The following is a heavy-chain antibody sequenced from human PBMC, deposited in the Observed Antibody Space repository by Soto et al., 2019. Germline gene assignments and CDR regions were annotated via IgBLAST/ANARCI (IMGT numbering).Heavy chain of an antibody. V-gene: IGHV3-43*01. CDR2: ISWDGGST. Sequence: GGSLRLSCAASGFTFDDYTMHWVRQAPGKGLEWVSLISWDGGSTYYADSVKGRFTISRDNSKDSLYLQIDSLRTEDTTLYYCAKERRGPFEGSSWSYFDYWGQGTLVTVSS. CDR1: GFTFDDYT. J-gene: IGHJ4*02. CDR3: AKERRGPFEGSSWSYFDY. D-gene: IGHD6-13*01.